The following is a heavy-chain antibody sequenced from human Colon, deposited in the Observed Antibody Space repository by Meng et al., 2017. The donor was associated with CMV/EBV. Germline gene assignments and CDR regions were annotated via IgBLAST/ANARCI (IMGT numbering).Heavy chain of an antibody. J-gene: IGHJ4*02. V-gene: IGHV3-21*01. CDR3: ARGMGQLALDF. CDR2: ISSSSSYI. D-gene: IGHD6-6*01. CDR1: GFTFSSYS. Sequence: ETLSLTCAVSGFTFSSYSMNWVRHAPGKGLEWVSTISSSSSYIFYADSVKGRFTISRDDARNSLYLQMNSLRAEDTAFYYCARGMGQLALDFRGRGTLVTVSS.